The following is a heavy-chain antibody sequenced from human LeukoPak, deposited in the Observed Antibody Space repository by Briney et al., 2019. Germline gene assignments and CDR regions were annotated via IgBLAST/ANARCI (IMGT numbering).Heavy chain of an antibody. Sequence: KPSETLSLTCAVYGGSFSGYYWSWIRQPPGKGLEWIGEINHSGSTNYNPSLKSRVTISVDTSKNQFSLKLSSVTAADTAVYYCARRVSRSSGWYSMGYFDYWGQGTLVTVSS. CDR1: GGSFSGYY. CDR2: INHSGST. V-gene: IGHV4-34*01. J-gene: IGHJ4*02. D-gene: IGHD6-19*01. CDR3: ARRVSRSSGWYSMGYFDY.